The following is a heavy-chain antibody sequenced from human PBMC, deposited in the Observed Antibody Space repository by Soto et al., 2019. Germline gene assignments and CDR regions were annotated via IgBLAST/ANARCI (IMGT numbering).Heavy chain of an antibody. CDR2: THNSGST. CDR1: GGSMNSGDYY. CDR3: AREQAIDY. V-gene: IGHV4-30-4*01. J-gene: IGHJ4*02. Sequence: KASETLSLTCTVSGGSMNSGDYYWSWIRQPPGKGLEWIGYTHNSGSTYYNPSLKSRVTISVNTSKNQFSLNLSSVTAADTAVYYCAREQAIDYWGQGTLVTVSS.